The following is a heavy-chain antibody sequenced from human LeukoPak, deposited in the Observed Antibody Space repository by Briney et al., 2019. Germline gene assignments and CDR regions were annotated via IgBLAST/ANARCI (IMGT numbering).Heavy chain of an antibody. CDR1: GGSISSSSYY. J-gene: IGHJ6*03. CDR2: NYYSGST. CDR3: ARDKGGSPWNYYYYYMDV. V-gene: IGHV4-39*07. Sequence: PSETLSLTCTVSGGSISSSSYYWGWIRQPPGKGLEWIGSNYYSGSTYYNPSLKSRVTISVDTSKNQFSLKLSSVTAADTAVYYCARDKGGSPWNYYYYYMDVWGKGTTVTVSS. D-gene: IGHD1-26*01.